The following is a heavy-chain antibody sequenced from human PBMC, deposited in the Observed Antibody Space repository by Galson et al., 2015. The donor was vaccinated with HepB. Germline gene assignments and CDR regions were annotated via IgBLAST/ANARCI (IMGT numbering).Heavy chain of an antibody. V-gene: IGHV1-2*02. J-gene: IGHJ4*02. CDR2: INPNSGGT. D-gene: IGHD2-2*02. CDR1: GYTFTGYY. Sequence: SVKVSCKASGYTFTGYYMHWVRQAPGQGLEWMGWINPNSGGTNYAQKFQGRVTMTRDTSISTAYMELSRLRSDDTAVYYCAREGPYCSSTSCYRFFVYWGQGTLVTVSS. CDR3: AREGPYCSSTSCYRFFVY.